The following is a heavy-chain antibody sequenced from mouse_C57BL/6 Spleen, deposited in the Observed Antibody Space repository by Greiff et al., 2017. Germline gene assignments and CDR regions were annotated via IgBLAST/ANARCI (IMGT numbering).Heavy chain of an antibody. CDR2: IGGDGST. V-gene: IGHV2-3*01. CDR1: GFSLTSYG. Sequence: VKLVESGPGLVAPSQSLSITCTVSGFSLTSYGVSWVSQPPGKGLEWLGVIGGDGSTNYHSALISRLSISKDNSKRQVCLKLNSLQTDDTATYYWATPYYGSSYFDVWGTGTTVTVSS. CDR3: ATPYYGSSYFDV. J-gene: IGHJ1*03. D-gene: IGHD1-1*01.